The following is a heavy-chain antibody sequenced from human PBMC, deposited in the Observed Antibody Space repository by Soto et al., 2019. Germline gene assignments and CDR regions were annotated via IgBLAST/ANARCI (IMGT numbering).Heavy chain of an antibody. J-gene: IGHJ3*02. CDR2: IYSTVST. V-gene: IGHV4-39*01. CDR3: ARLPHYDTPPVTFDI. CDR1: GGSISSSLYY. Sequence: QLQLQESGPGLVKPSETLSLTCTVSGGSISSSLYYWGWIRQPPGKGLEWIGTIYSTVSTHYNPSLKSRVTISVDTSKNQFSQKLNSVTAADTAVYFCARLPHYDTPPVTFDIWGQGAMVTGSS. D-gene: IGHD3-22*01.